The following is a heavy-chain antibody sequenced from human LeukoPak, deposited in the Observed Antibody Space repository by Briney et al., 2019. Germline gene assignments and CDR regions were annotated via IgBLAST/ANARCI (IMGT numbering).Heavy chain of an antibody. Sequence: KVSCKASGYSFTNYWIGWVRQMPGKGLEWMGIIYPGDSDTRYSPSFQGQVTIPVDKSINTAHLQWSSLKASDTAIYYCARGSREYYYYYGMDVWGQGTTVSVSS. J-gene: IGHJ6*02. CDR1: GYSFTNYW. CDR3: ARGSREYYYYYGMDV. D-gene: IGHD2-15*01. V-gene: IGHV5-51*01. CDR2: IYPGDSDT.